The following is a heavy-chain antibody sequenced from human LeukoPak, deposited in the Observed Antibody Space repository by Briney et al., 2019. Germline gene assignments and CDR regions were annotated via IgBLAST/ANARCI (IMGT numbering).Heavy chain of an antibody. V-gene: IGHV3-33*01. CDR3: ARDFKAARPRENWFDP. J-gene: IGHJ5*02. Sequence: GRSLRLSCAASGFTFSSYGMHWVRQAPGKGLEWVAVIWYDGSNKYYADSVKGRFTISRDNSKNTLYLQMNSLRAEDTAVYYCARDFKAARPRENWFDPWGQGTLVTVSS. D-gene: IGHD6-6*01. CDR2: IWYDGSNK. CDR1: GFTFSSYG.